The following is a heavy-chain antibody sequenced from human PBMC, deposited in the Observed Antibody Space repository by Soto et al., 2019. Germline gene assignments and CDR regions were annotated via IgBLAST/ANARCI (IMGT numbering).Heavy chain of an antibody. D-gene: IGHD3-16*01. V-gene: IGHV3-21*01. J-gene: IGHJ6*03. CDR1: GFTFSSYS. CDR3: ARVGGYYYYYMDV. CDR2: ISSSSSYI. Sequence: EVQLVESGGGLVKPGGSLRLSCAASGFTFSSYSMNWVRQAPGKGLEWVSSISSSSSYIYYADSVKGRFTISRDNAKNSLYLQMNSRRAEDTAVYYWARVGGYYYYYMDVWGKGTTVTVSS.